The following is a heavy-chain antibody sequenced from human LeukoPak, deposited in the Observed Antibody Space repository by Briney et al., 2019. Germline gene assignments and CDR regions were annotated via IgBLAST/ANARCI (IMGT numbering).Heavy chain of an antibody. CDR3: ARRMTTAGYFDY. CDR2: IYYSGST. Sequence: SQTLSLTCTVSGGSISSGGYYWSWIRQHPGKGLEWIGYIYYSGSTFYNPSLESRVTISRDTSKNQFSLKVSFVSAADTALYYCARRMTTAGYFDYWGQGTLVTVSS. D-gene: IGHD6-13*01. J-gene: IGHJ4*02. CDR1: GGSISSGGYY. V-gene: IGHV4-31*03.